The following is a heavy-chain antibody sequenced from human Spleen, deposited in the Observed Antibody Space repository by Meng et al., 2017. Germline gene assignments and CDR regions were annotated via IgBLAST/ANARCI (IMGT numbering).Heavy chain of an antibody. CDR3: ATYYYDSSGYYHY. D-gene: IGHD3-22*01. Sequence: GESLKISCAASGFTFSSYSMNWVRQAPGKGLEWVSSISSSSSYIYYADSVKGRFTISRDNAKNSLYLQMNSLRAEDTAVYYCATYYYDSSGYYHYWGQGTLVTVSS. V-gene: IGHV3-21*01. CDR1: GFTFSSYS. J-gene: IGHJ4*02. CDR2: ISSSSSYI.